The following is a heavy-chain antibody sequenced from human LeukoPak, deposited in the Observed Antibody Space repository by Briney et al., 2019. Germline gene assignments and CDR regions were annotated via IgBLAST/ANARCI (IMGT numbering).Heavy chain of an antibody. J-gene: IGHJ3*01. Sequence: PSETLSLTCTVSGGSTTNSYWSWIRHSAGTGMERIGRIHATGSTNYNPSLTSRVSMSLDMPTNQFSLTLSAVTVADTATYYCARIFDRDVWGQGTLVTVSP. CDR1: GGSTTNSY. D-gene: IGHD3-9*01. CDR2: IHATGST. CDR3: ARIFDRDV. V-gene: IGHV4-4*07.